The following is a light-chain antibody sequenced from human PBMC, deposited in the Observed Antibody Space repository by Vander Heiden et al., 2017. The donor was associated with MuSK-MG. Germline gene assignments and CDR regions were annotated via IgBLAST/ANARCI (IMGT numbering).Light chain of an antibody. J-gene: IGKJ4*01. CDR3: REALETPLT. Sequence: DIMMPPSPLSLPVTPEEPASISCRDSQSFLESNGYNYFDWYRQKAGQYQQLLIYLGSKWASGVPDMCSGRGSGKDSTMKSRIVDAEDGGVYYCREALETPLTFGGGTKVEIK. CDR2: LGS. V-gene: IGKV2-28*01. CDR1: QSFLESNGYNY.